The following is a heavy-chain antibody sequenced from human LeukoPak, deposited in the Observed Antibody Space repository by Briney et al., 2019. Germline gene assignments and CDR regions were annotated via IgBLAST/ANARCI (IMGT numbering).Heavy chain of an antibody. Sequence: QTGGSLRLSCAASGFTFSSYWMHWVRQAPGKGLVCVSRINSDGSSTSYADSVKGRFTISRDNAKNTLYLQMNSLRAEDTAVYYCARASQLELRRVSWFDPWGQGTLVTVSS. J-gene: IGHJ5*02. V-gene: IGHV3-74*01. CDR3: ARASQLELRRVSWFDP. D-gene: IGHD1-7*01. CDR1: GFTFSSYW. CDR2: INSDGSST.